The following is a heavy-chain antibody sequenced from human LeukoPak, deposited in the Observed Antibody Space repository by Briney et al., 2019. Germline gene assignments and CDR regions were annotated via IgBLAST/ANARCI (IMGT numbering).Heavy chain of an antibody. V-gene: IGHV4-59*01. D-gene: IGHD3-22*01. CDR3: ARGRIYYDSTGYAY. CDR1: GGSISSYY. Sequence: PSETLSLTCTVSGGSISSYYWSWIRQPPGKGLEWIGHIYYVGSTNYNPSLKSRVSISVDTSKNQFSLKLSSVTAADTAVYYCARGRIYYDSTGYAYWGQGTLVTVSS. J-gene: IGHJ4*02. CDR2: IYYVGST.